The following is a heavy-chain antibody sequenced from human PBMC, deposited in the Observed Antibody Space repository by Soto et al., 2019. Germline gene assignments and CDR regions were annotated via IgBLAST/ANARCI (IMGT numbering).Heavy chain of an antibody. CDR1: GYTFTSYS. D-gene: IGHD3-10*01. V-gene: IGHV1-3*01. CDR2: INAGNGNT. Sequence: ASVKVSCKASGYTFTSYSMHWVRQAPGQRLEWMGWINAGNGNTKYSQKFQGRVTITRDTSASTAYMELSSLRSEDTAVYYCARRFGEDYYYYGMDGWGQGTTVTVSS. CDR3: ARRFGEDYYYYGMDG. J-gene: IGHJ6*02.